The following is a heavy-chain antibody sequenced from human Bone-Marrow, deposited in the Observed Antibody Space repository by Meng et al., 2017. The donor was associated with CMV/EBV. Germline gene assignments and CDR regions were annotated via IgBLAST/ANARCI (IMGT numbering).Heavy chain of an antibody. CDR2: INPSGGST. V-gene: IGHV1-46*01. D-gene: IGHD3-22*01. CDR3: ARGAQYYYDSSGYYYYGMDV. J-gene: IGHJ6*02. Sequence: TSYYMHWVRQAPGQGLEWMGIINPSGGSTSYAQKFQGRVTMTRDTSTSTVYMELSSLRSEDTAVYYCARGAQYYYDSSGYYYYGMDVWGQGTTVTVSS. CDR1: TSYY.